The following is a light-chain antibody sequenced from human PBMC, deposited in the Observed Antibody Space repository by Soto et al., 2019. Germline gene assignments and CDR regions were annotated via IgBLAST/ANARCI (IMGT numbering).Light chain of an antibody. Sequence: DIQMTQSPSSLSASVGDRVTITCQASQDISNYLNWYQQKPGKAPKLLIYDASNLETGVPSRFSGSRSGTDFTFTISRLQPEDSATYYCQQYDNLPPYTFGQGTKLEIK. J-gene: IGKJ2*01. CDR1: QDISNY. CDR2: DAS. CDR3: QQYDNLPPYT. V-gene: IGKV1-33*01.